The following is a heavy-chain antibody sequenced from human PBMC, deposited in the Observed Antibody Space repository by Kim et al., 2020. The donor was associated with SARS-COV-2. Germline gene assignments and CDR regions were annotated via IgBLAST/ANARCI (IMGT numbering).Heavy chain of an antibody. Sequence: SVKVSCKASGGTFTSYVISWVRQAPGQGLEWIGGIIPMFGTANYAQKFQGRVTIIADQSTSTAYMELSSLRSEDTAVYYCARVGYCSGGRCYSPGHSYGMDVWGQGTTVTVSS. CDR2: IIPMFGTA. CDR3: ARVGYCSGGRCYSPGHSYGMDV. D-gene: IGHD2-15*01. J-gene: IGHJ6*02. V-gene: IGHV1-69*13. CDR1: GGTFTSYV.